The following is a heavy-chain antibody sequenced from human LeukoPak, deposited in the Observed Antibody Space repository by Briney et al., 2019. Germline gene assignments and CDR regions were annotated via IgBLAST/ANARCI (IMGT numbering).Heavy chain of an antibody. CDR2: INPSSGST. Sequence: ASVKVSCRASGYTFTSYYMHWVRQAPGQGLEWMGIINPSSGSTSYAQKFQGRVTMTRDTSTSTVYMQLSSLRSEDTAMYYCAIMDCGGDCYWGYWGQGTLVTASS. CDR1: GYTFTSYY. CDR3: AIMDCGGDCYWGY. D-gene: IGHD2-21*02. V-gene: IGHV1-46*01. J-gene: IGHJ4*02.